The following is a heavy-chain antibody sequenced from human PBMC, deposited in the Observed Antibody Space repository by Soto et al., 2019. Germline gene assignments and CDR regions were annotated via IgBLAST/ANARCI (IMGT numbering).Heavy chain of an antibody. CDR3: THKGGRGAGMDV. CDR2: IYWDDDE. Sequence: QITVKESGPTLVKPTQTLTLTCTFSGFSLSNSGVGVAWIRQPPGKALEWLALIYWDDDERYRPSLRSRLTITKDTSKNQVVLTMTNVDPVVTATYFCTHKGGRGAGMDVWGQGTTVTVSS. D-gene: IGHD2-15*01. V-gene: IGHV2-5*02. CDR1: GFSLSNSGVG. J-gene: IGHJ6*02.